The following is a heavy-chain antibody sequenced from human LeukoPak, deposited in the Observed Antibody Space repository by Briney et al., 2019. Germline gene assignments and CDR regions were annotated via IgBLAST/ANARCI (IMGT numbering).Heavy chain of an antibody. CDR2: ISSSSSTI. D-gene: IGHD2-2*01. Sequence: GGSLRLSCAASGFTFSSYSMNWVCQAPGKGLEWVSYISSSSSTIYYADSVKGRFTISRDNAKNSLYLQMNSLRAEDTAVYYCARESRRYCSSTSCYSVYWGQGTLLTVSS. CDR1: GFTFSSYS. CDR3: ARESRRYCSSTSCYSVY. V-gene: IGHV3-48*01. J-gene: IGHJ4*02.